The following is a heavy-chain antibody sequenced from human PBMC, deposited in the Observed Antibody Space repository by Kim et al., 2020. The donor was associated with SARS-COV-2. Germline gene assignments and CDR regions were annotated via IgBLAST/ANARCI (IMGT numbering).Heavy chain of an antibody. CDR3: ALTTVTQIDY. V-gene: IGHV3-30*02. D-gene: IGHD4-17*01. Sequence: NQNHADSVKGRFTISRAKSKNTLYLQMNSLRAEDTAVYYCALTTVTQIDYWGQGTLVTVSS. J-gene: IGHJ4*02. CDR2: NQ.